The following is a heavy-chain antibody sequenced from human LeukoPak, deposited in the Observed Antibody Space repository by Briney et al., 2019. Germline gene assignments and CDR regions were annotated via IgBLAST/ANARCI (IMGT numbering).Heavy chain of an antibody. CDR1: GFTFSSYA. CDR3: AKGFNYVWGSPFTFGI. J-gene: IGHJ3*02. Sequence: GGSLRLSCAASGFTFSSYAMSWVRQAPGKGLEWVSAISGSGGSTYYADSVKGRFTISRDNSKNTLYLQMNSLRAEDTAVYYCAKGFNYVWGSPFTFGIWGQGTMVTVSS. CDR2: ISGSGGST. V-gene: IGHV3-23*01. D-gene: IGHD3-16*01.